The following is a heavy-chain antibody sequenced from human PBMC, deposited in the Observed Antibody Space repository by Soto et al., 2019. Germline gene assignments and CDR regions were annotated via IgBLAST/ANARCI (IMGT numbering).Heavy chain of an antibody. CDR3: AKDIYSSSWTDRSDSGAFDI. CDR1: GFTFDDYA. V-gene: IGHV3-9*01. Sequence: GGSLRLSCAASGFTFDDYAMHWVRQAPGKGLEWVSGISWNSGSIGYADSVKGRFTISRDNAKNSLFLQMNSLRAEDTALYYCAKDIYSSSWTDRSDSGAFDIWGQGTMVTVSS. J-gene: IGHJ3*02. CDR2: ISWNSGSI. D-gene: IGHD6-13*01.